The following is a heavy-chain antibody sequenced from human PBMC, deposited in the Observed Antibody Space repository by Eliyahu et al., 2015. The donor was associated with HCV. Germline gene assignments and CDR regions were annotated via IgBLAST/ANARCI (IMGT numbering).Heavy chain of an antibody. CDR1: GFTFSSHD. Sequence: EVQLLESGGALVQPGGSLRLXCAASGFTFSSHDITWVRQAPGKGLGWVSSITANGANAYYADSVKGRFTISRDDSKNTLFLQMNSLRAEDTALYYCVGRVVPTRHGMDVWGQGTTVTVS. CDR2: ITANGANA. J-gene: IGHJ6*02. D-gene: IGHD5-12*01. V-gene: IGHV3-23*01. CDR3: VGRVVPTRHGMDV.